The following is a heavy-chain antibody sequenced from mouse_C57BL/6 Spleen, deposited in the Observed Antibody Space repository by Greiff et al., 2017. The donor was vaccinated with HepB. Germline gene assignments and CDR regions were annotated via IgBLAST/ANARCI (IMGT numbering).Heavy chain of an antibody. CDR2: IHPNSGST. V-gene: IGHV1-64*01. D-gene: IGHD1-1*01. Sequence: QVQLQQPGAELVKPGASVKLSCKASGYTFTSYWMRWVKQRPGQGLEWIGMIHPNSGSTNYNEKFKSKATLTVDKSSSTAYMQLSSLTSEDSAVYYCARPFYYYVPWFAYWGQGTLVTVSA. J-gene: IGHJ3*01. CDR1: GYTFTSYW. CDR3: ARPFYYYVPWFAY.